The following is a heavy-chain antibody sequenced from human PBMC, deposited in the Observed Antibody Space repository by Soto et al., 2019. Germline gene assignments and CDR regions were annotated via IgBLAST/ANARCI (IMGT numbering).Heavy chain of an antibody. J-gene: IGHJ6*02. Sequence: PGGSLRLSCVASGLTVSHNYMAWVRQAPEMGLEWVSILYTEGTTYYADSVKGRFTISRDSSKNTLFLQMDSLRAEDTAVYYCVRPRPSGENYGMDVWRQRTTVTVSS. CDR1: GLTVSHNY. D-gene: IGHD3-16*01. CDR2: LYTEGTT. CDR3: VRPRPSGENYGMDV. V-gene: IGHV3-53*01.